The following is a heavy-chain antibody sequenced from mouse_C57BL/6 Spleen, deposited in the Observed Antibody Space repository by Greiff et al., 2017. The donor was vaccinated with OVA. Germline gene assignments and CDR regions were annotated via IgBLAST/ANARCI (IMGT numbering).Heavy chain of an antibody. D-gene: IGHD3-3*01. CDR1: GFTIKNTY. J-gene: IGHJ2*01. V-gene: IGHV14-3*01. Sequence: VHVKQSVAELVRPGASVKLSCTASGFTIKNTYMHWVKQRPEQGLEWIGRIDPATGSTKSASKFPGKATFTADTSSNTAYLQLSSLDSEDTAIYYCARLGPGTGDWGKGTTLTVSS. CDR2: IDPATGST. CDR3: ARLGPGTGD.